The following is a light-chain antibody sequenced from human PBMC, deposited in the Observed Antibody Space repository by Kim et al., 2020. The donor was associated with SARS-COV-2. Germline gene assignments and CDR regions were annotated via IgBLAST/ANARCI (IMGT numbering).Light chain of an antibody. J-gene: IGLJ3*02. CDR1: GSDVGGYKY. Sequence: QSALTQPASVSGSPGQPITISCTGTGSDVGGYKYVSWYQHHPGKAPKLMIYEVSNRPSGVSNRFSGSKTGNTASLTISGLQAEDEADYYCSSYTTNSTPNWVVGGGTKLTVL. CDR2: EVS. CDR3: SSYTTNSTPNWV. V-gene: IGLV2-14*01.